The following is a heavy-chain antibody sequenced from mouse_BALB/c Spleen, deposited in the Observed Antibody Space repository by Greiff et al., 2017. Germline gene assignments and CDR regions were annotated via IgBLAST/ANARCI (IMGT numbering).Heavy chain of an antibody. CDR2: IWSGGST. Sequence: VQLQQSGPGLVQPSQSLSITCTVSGFSLTSYGVHWVRQSPGKGLEWLGVIWSGGSTDYNAAFISRLSISKDNSKSQVFFKMNSLQANDTAIYYCARNLGRYYAMDYWGQGTSVTVSS. CDR3: ARNLGRYYAMDY. D-gene: IGHD4-1*01. J-gene: IGHJ4*01. V-gene: IGHV2-2*02. CDR1: GFSLTSYG.